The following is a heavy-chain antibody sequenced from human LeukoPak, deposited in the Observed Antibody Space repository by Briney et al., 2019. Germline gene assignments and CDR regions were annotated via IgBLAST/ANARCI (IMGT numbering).Heavy chain of an antibody. CDR3: ARKVIGGNSA. CDR1: GFTFSTYE. V-gene: IGHV3-21*01. CDR2: ISSSTTYI. Sequence: PGGSLRLSCAASGFTFSTYEASWVRQAPGKGLEWVASISSSTTYIYYADSLKGRFTISRDDAKNSLYLQMSSLRAEDTAVYYCARKVIGGNSAWGQGTLVTVSS. J-gene: IGHJ4*02. D-gene: IGHD4-23*01.